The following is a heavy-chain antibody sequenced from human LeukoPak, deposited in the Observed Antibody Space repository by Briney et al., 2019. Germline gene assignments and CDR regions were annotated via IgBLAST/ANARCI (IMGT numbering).Heavy chain of an antibody. Sequence: ASVKVSCKASGYSFTNYDINWVRQATGQGLEYMGWINANTGNPTYAQGFTGRFVFSLDTSVSTAYLQISSLKAEDTAVYYCARDFPARDWFFDLWGRGTLVTVSS. J-gene: IGHJ2*01. CDR1: GYSFTNYD. CDR3: ARDFPARDWFFDL. V-gene: IGHV7-4-1*02. CDR2: INANTGNP.